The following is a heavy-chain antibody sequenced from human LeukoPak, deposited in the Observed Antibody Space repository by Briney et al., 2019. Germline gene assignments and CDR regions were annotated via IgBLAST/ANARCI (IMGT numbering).Heavy chain of an antibody. D-gene: IGHD3-22*01. CDR3: ARGPYYYDSSGYYYAEYFQH. CDR2: MNPNSGNT. Sequence: ASVKVSCKASGYTFTSYDINWVRQATGQGLEWMGWMNPNSGNTGYAQKFQGRVTMTRNTSISTAYMELSSLRSDDTAVYYCARGPYYYDSSGYYYAEYFQHWGQGTLVTVSS. V-gene: IGHV1-8*01. J-gene: IGHJ1*01. CDR1: GYTFTSYD.